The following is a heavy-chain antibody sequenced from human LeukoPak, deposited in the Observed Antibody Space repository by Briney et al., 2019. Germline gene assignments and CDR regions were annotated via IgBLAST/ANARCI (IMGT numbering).Heavy chain of an antibody. V-gene: IGHV3-30*04. Sequence: QPGGSLRLSCAASGFTFSSYAMHWVRQAPGKGLEWVAVISYDGSNKYYADSVQGRFTISRDNAKNTLYLYMNSLRGDDTAIYFCVRSCSSGSCYGYKDYWGQGTLVTVSS. CDR3: VRSCSSGSCYGYKDY. D-gene: IGHD2-2*01. J-gene: IGHJ4*02. CDR2: ISYDGSNK. CDR1: GFTFSSYA.